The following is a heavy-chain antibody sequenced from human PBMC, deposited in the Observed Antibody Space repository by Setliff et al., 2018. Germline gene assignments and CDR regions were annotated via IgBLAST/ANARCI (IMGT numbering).Heavy chain of an antibody. CDR1: GYTFTSYG. CDR3: ARDSPHWDVVVTADY. J-gene: IGHJ4*02. D-gene: IGHD2-21*02. Sequence: ASVKVSCKASGYTFTSYGISWVRQAPGQGLEWMGWISTYNGDTDYAQKLQDRLTMTTDTSTSTVYMELRSLRSDDTAVYYCARDSPHWDVVVTADYWGQGTLVTVSS. CDR2: ISTYNGDT. V-gene: IGHV1-18*01.